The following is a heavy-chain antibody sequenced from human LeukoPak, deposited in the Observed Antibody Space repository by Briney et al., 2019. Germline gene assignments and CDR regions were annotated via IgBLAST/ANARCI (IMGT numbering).Heavy chain of an antibody. CDR2: MNPNSGNT. CDR1: GYTFTSYD. V-gene: IGHV1-8*01. Sequence: ASVKVSCKASGYTFTSYDINWVRQATGQGLEWMGWMNPNSGNTGYAQKFQGRVTMTRNTSISTAYMELSSLRSEDTAVYYCAGEARDYGDYSADYWGQGTLVIVSS. J-gene: IGHJ4*02. CDR3: AGEARDYGDYSADY. D-gene: IGHD4-17*01.